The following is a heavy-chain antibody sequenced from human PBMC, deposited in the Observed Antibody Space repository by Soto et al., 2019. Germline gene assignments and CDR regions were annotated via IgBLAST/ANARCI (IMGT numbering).Heavy chain of an antibody. D-gene: IGHD1-26*01. CDR2: IKGSHAGGTT. V-gene: IGHV3-15*01. Sequence: EVQLVESGGGLVEPGGSIRLSCAASGFTFTRAYMTWVRQAPGKGLEWVGRIKGSHAGGTTDYATSVKGRFTISRDDSKNTLYLQMSSLKSEDTSVYYCATEGGYPGSNFDGAYWGQGTLVTVSS. CDR1: GFTFTRAY. CDR3: ATEGGYPGSNFDGAY. J-gene: IGHJ4*02.